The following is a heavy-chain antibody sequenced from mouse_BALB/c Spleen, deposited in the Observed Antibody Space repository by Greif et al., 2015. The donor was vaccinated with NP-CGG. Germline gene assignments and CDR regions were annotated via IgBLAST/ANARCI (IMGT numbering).Heavy chain of an antibody. J-gene: IGHJ1*01. CDR3: ARDCYGSSYWCFDV. CDR2: ISNLAYSI. Sequence: EVKVEESGGGLVQPGGSRKLSCAASGFTFSDYGMAWVRQAPGKGPEWVAFISNLAYSIYYADTVTGRFTISRENAKNTLYLEMSSLRSEDTAMYYCARDCYGSSYWCFDVWGAGTTVTVSS. CDR1: GFTFSDYG. D-gene: IGHD1-1*01. V-gene: IGHV5-15*02.